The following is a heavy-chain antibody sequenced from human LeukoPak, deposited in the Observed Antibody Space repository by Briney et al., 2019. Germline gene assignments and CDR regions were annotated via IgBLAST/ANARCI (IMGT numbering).Heavy chain of an antibody. D-gene: IGHD6-19*01. CDR2: ISYDGSNK. CDR3: AKWTSQWLETDY. CDR1: GFTFGKYW. Sequence: GGSLRLSCVASGFTFGKYWMSWVRQAPGKGLEWVAVISYDGSNKYYADSVKGRFTISRDNSKNTLYLQMNSLRAEDTAVYYCAKWTSQWLETDYWGQGTLVTVSS. V-gene: IGHV3-30*18. J-gene: IGHJ4*02.